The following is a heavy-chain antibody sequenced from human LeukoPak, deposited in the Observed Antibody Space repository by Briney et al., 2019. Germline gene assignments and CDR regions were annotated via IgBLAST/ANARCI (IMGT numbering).Heavy chain of an antibody. CDR2: IYYSGST. V-gene: IGHV4-59*01. J-gene: IGHJ4*02. CDR1: GGSISNKY. CDR3: AREAGYYFDN. Sequence: SETLSLTCTVSGGSISNKYWSWIRQPPGKGLEWIGYIYYSGSTNYNPSLKGRVTILVDTSKNQFSLKLSSVTAADTAVYFCAREAGYYFDNWGQGILVTVSS.